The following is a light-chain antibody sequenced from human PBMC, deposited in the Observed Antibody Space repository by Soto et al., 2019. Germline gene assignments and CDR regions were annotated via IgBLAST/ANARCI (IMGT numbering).Light chain of an antibody. CDR2: EAS. CDR1: QSINIY. V-gene: IGKV3-11*01. CDR3: QHRYNWPWT. J-gene: IGKJ1*01. Sequence: EVVLTQSPTTLSLSPGERATLSCRASQSINIYLAWYQQKPGQAPRLLIYEASNRATGIPARFSGSGSGTDFTLTIGSLEPEDSAVYYCQHRYNWPWTFGQGTKAETK.